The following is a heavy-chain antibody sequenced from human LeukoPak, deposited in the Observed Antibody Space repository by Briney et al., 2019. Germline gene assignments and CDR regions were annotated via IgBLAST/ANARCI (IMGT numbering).Heavy chain of an antibody. CDR2: INPDGSRK. D-gene: IGHD1-1*01. CDR1: RFTFSSSW. Sequence: GGSLRLSCAASRFTFSSSWITWVRQAPGMGLEWVANINPDGSRKNFVDSVKGRFTISRDNAKNSLYLQMNSLSAEDTAIYYCASDRGYNSFDIWGQGTMVTVSS. V-gene: IGHV3-7*01. CDR3: ASDRGYNSFDI. J-gene: IGHJ3*02.